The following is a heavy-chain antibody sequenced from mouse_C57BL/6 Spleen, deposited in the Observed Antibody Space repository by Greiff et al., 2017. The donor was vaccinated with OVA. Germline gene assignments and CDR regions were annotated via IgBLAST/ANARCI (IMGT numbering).Heavy chain of an antibody. CDR1: GYTFTSYW. V-gene: IGHV1-64*01. J-gene: IGHJ3*01. CDR3: ARGGYDGSVAY. CDR2: IHPNSGST. D-gene: IGHD2-3*01. Sequence: VQLQQPGAELVKPGASVKLSCKASGYTFTSYWMHWVKQRPGQGLEWIGMIHPNSGSTNYNEKFKSKATLTVDKSSSTAYMQLSSLTSEVSAVYYCARGGYDGSVAYWGQGTLVTVSA.